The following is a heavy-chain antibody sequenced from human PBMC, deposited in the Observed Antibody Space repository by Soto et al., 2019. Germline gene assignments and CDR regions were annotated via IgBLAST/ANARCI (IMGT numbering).Heavy chain of an antibody. D-gene: IGHD1-26*01. J-gene: IGHJ6*02. CDR1: GGSISSSSNS. Sequence: SETLSLTCSVSGGSISSSSNSWGWIRQPPGKGLEWIGTIYFSASKHYNPSLEGRVAISADTPNNQLSLRLSSVTAADTAVYYCARGGALGIGYYYGMDVWGQGTTVTVSS. CDR2: IYFSASK. V-gene: IGHV4-39*07. CDR3: ARGGALGIGYYYGMDV.